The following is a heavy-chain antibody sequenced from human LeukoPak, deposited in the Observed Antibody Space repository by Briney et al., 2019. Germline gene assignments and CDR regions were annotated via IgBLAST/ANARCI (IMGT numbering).Heavy chain of an antibody. Sequence: GGSLRLSCAASGFTFSSYSMNWVRQAPGKGPEWVSSISSSSSYIYYADSVKGRFTISRDNAKNSLYLQMNSLRAEDTAVYYCARVGGSGWYRTFDYWGQGTLVTVSS. V-gene: IGHV3-21*01. CDR1: GFTFSSYS. CDR3: ARVGGSGWYRTFDY. CDR2: ISSSSSYI. D-gene: IGHD6-19*01. J-gene: IGHJ4*02.